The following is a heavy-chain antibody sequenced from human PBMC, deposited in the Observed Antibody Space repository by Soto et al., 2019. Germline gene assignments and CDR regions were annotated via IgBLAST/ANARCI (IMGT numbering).Heavy chain of an antibody. V-gene: IGHV6-1*01. CDR1: GDSVSANSGA. CDR3: ARASGGAVDY. D-gene: IGHD6-19*01. Sequence: SQTLSLTCVISGDSVSANSGAWNWIRQSPSRGLEWLGRTYYRSKWYNEYAVSVKSRITINPDTSKNQFSLQLNSVTPDDTAVYYCARASGGAVDYWGQESLVAVSS. J-gene: IGHJ4*02. CDR2: TYYRSKWYN.